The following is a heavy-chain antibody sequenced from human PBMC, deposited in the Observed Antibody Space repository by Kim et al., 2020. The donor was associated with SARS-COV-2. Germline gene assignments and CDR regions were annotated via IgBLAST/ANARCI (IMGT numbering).Heavy chain of an antibody. V-gene: IGHV1-24*01. D-gene: IGHD6-13*01. J-gene: IGHJ5*02. Sequence: EQKFQGRVTMTEDTSTDTAYMELSSLRSEDTAVYYCATSAAAGRLYWFDPWGQGTLVTVSS. CDR3: ATSAAAGRLYWFDP.